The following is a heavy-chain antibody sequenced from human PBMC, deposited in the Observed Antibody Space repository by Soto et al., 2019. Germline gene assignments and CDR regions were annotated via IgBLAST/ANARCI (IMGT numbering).Heavy chain of an antibody. CDR1: GYTFTNFG. D-gene: IGHD2-2*01. CDR2: ISAYTDTP. CDR3: ARVIPGAEAWFDP. J-gene: IGHJ5*01. Sequence: QVQLVQSGAEVKKPGASVKVSCRASGYTFTNFGVTWVRRAPGQGLEWMGWISAYTDTPNYAQKLQGRVTMTIDTSTSTAYMDLRSLTSDDTAVYYCARVIPGAEAWFDPCGQGTLVTVSS. V-gene: IGHV1-18*01.